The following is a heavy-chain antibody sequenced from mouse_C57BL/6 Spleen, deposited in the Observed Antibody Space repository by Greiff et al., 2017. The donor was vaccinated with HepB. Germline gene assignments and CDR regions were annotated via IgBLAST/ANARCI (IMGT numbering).Heavy chain of an antibody. CDR3: ARAGYYGGYYYAMDY. CDR1: GYTFTSYW. Sequence: QVQLQQPGAELVRPGSSVKLSCKASGYTFTSYWMHWVKQRPIQGLEWIGNIDPSDSETHYNQKFKDKATLTVAKSSSTAYMQLSSLTSEDSAVYYCARAGYYGGYYYAMDYWGQGTSVTVSS. V-gene: IGHV1-52*01. D-gene: IGHD1-1*02. CDR2: IDPSDSET. J-gene: IGHJ4*01.